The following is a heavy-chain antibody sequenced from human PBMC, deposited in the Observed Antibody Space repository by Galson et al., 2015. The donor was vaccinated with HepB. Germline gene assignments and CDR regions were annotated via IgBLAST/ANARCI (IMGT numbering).Heavy chain of an antibody. D-gene: IGHD3-3*01. CDR1: GYTFTDYF. Sequence: SVKVSCKASGYTFTDYFIHWVRQAPGQGLEWMGWINPKSGGTKYAQKFQGWLTMTRDTSISTAYMEMRRLRSDDMAVYYCVREGPAYPDVWSDANDAFDIWGQGTMVTVSS. CDR3: VREGPAYPDVWSDANDAFDI. V-gene: IGHV1-2*04. J-gene: IGHJ3*02. CDR2: INPKSGGT.